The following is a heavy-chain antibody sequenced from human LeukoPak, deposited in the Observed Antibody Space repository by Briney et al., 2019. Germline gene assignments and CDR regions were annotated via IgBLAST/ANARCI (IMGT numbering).Heavy chain of an antibody. Sequence: ASVKVSCKVSGYTLTELSMHWVRQAPGKGLEWMGGFDPEDGETIYAQKFQGRVTMTEDTSTDTAYMELSSLRSEDTAVYYCATVRGIFGGGAVADPYYFDYWGQGSLVTVSS. CDR3: ATVRGIFGGGAVADPYYFDY. J-gene: IGHJ4*02. CDR2: FDPEDGET. D-gene: IGHD3-16*01. V-gene: IGHV1-24*01. CDR1: GYTLTELS.